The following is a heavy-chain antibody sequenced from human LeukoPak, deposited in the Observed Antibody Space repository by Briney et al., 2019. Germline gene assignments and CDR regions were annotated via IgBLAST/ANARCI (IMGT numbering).Heavy chain of an antibody. D-gene: IGHD2-15*01. Sequence: ASVKVSCKAAGYTFTSYGINWVRQAPGQGLEWMGWISTYNGNTHYAQKLQGRVTMTTDTATSIAYMELRGLRSDDTAVYYCAREYCSGGSCAPWYYYYYMDVWGKGTTVTVSS. CDR1: GYTFTSYG. CDR3: AREYCSGGSCAPWYYYYYMDV. J-gene: IGHJ6*03. V-gene: IGHV1-18*01. CDR2: ISTYNGNT.